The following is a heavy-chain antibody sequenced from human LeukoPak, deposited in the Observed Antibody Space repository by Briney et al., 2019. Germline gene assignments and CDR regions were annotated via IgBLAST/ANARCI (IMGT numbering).Heavy chain of an antibody. D-gene: IGHD3-22*01. J-gene: IGHJ4*02. CDR2: IYHSGST. CDR1: RGSISSGDYY. V-gene: IGHV4-30-4*01. Sequence: SQTLSLTCTVSRGSISSGDYYWSWIRQPPGKGLEWIGYIYHSGSTHFNPSLKSRVTISVDTSKNQFSLKLSSVTAADTAVYFCARGPDSSGYYYFDYWGQGTLVTVSS. CDR3: ARGPDSSGYYYFDY.